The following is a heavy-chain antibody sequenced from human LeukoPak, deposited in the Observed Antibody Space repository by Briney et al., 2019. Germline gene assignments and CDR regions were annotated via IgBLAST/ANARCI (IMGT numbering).Heavy chain of an antibody. V-gene: IGHV3-21*01. CDR2: ISSSSSYI. J-gene: IGHJ3*02. CDR3: ARARLDYYGSGSYRYAFDI. CDR1: GFTFSSYA. D-gene: IGHD3-10*01. Sequence: PGGSLRLSCATSGFTFSSYAMTWVRQAPGKGLEWVSSISSSSSYIYYADSVKGRFTISRDNAKNSLYLQMNSLRAEDTAVYYCARARLDYYGSGSYRYAFDIWGQGTMVTVSS.